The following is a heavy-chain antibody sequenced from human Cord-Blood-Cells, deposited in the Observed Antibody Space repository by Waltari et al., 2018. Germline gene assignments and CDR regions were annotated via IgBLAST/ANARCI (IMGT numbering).Heavy chain of an antibody. CDR2: MNPNSGNT. CDR3: AREQQLGMGAFDI. Sequence: QVQLVQSGAEVKKPGASVKVSCKASGYTFTSYDLNWVRPATGQGLEWMGWMNPNSGNTGYAQKFQGRVTITRNTSISTAYMELSSLRSEDTAVYYCAREQQLGMGAFDIWGQGTMVTVSS. J-gene: IGHJ3*02. D-gene: IGHD6-13*01. CDR1: GYTFTSYD. V-gene: IGHV1-8*03.